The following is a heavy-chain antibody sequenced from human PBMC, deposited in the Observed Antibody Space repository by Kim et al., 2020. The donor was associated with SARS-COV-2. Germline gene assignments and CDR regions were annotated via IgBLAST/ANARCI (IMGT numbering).Heavy chain of an antibody. CDR2: ISSSSSYI. CDR3: ARDERWERQGSFDI. Sequence: GGSLRLSCTASGFTFSSYSMNWVRQAPGKGLEWVSSISSSSSYIYYADSVKGRFTISRDNAKNSLYLQMNSLRAEDTAVYYCARDERWERQGSFDIWGQGTMVTVSS. J-gene: IGHJ3*02. CDR1: GFTFSSYS. V-gene: IGHV3-21*01. D-gene: IGHD1-26*01.